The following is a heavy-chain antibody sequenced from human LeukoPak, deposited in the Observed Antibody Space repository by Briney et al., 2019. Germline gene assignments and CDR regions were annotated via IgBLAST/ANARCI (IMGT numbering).Heavy chain of an antibody. J-gene: IGHJ5*02. D-gene: IGHD3-16*02. CDR3: AREIYDYVWGSYRSPRFDP. CDR1: GGSISSYY. V-gene: IGHV4-59*01. CDR2: IYYSGST. Sequence: SETLSLTCTVPGGSISSYYWSWIRQPPGKGLEWIGHIYYSGSTTYNPSLKSRATISVATTNNRFSLKLSSVTAADTAVYYCAREIYDYVWGSYRSPRFDPWGQGTLVTVSS.